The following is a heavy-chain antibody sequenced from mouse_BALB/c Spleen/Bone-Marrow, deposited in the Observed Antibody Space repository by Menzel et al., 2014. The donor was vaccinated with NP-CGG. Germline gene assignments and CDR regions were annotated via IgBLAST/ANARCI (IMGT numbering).Heavy chain of an antibody. CDR3: ARYRLGTYFDY. V-gene: IGHV14-3*02. CDR1: GFNIKDTY. D-gene: IGHD1-2*01. Sequence: EVQLQQSGAELVKPGASVKLSCTASGFNIKDTYVHWVKQRPERGLEWIGRIDPANGNTKYDPKFQGKATITADTSSNTAYLQHSSLTSEDTAVYYCARYRLGTYFDYWGQGTTLTVSS. CDR2: IDPANGNT. J-gene: IGHJ2*01.